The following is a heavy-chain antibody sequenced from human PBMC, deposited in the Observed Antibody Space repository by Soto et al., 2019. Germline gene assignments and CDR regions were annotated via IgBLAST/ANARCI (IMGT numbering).Heavy chain of an antibody. CDR3: ARVHFVTDYGGNSGPAKFDY. Sequence: TSETLSLTCTVSGGSISSGDYYWSWIRQPPGKGLEWIGYIYYSGSTYYNPSLKSRVTISVDTSKNQFSLKLSSVTAADTAVYYCARVHFVTDYGGNSGPAKFDYWGQGTLVTVSS. J-gene: IGHJ4*02. CDR2: IYYSGST. V-gene: IGHV4-30-4*01. CDR1: GGSISSGDYY. D-gene: IGHD4-17*01.